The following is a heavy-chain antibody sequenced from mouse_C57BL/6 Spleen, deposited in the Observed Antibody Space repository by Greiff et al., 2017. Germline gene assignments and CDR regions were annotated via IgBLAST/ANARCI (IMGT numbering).Heavy chain of an antibody. V-gene: IGHV5-12*01. Sequence: EVMLVESGGGLVQPGGSLKLSCAASGFTFSDYYMYWVRQTPEKRLEWVAYISNGGGSTYYPDTVQGRFTISRDNAKNTLYLQMSRLKSEDTAMYYCARLMDYWGQGTSVTVSS. CDR3: ARLMDY. CDR2: ISNGGGST. J-gene: IGHJ4*01. CDR1: GFTFSDYY.